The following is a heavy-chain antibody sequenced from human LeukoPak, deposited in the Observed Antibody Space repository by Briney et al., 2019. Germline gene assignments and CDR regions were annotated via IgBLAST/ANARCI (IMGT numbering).Heavy chain of an antibody. CDR2: IYASGST. J-gene: IGHJ5*02. CDR1: GGSISSYY. D-gene: IGHD6-13*01. Sequence: SETLSLTCTVSGGSISSYYWSWIRQPAGKGLEWIGRIYASGSTNYNPSLKSRVTMSVDTSKNQFSLKLSSVTAADTAVYYCARVSPWYSSSWYGWFDPWGQGTLVTVSS. CDR3: ARVSPWYSSSWYGWFDP. V-gene: IGHV4-4*07.